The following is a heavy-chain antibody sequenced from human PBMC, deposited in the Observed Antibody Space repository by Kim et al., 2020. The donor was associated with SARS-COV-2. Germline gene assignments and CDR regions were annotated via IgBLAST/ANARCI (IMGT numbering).Heavy chain of an antibody. Sequence: GRFTISKDNSKNTLYLQMNSLRAEDTAVYYCARDRVGGVAAAAGRGIYDYWGQGTLVTVSS. J-gene: IGHJ4*02. D-gene: IGHD6-13*01. CDR3: ARDRVGGVAAAAGRGIYDY. V-gene: IGHV3-30*01.